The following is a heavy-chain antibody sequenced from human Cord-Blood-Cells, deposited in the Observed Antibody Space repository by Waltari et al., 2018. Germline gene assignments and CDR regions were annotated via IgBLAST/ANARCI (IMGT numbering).Heavy chain of an antibody. J-gene: IGHJ4*02. V-gene: IGHV1-8*02. Sequence: QVQLVQSGAEVKKPGSSVKVSCKASGGTFSSYAISWVRQATGQGIEWMGWMNPNSGNTGYAQKFQGRVTMTRNTSISTAYMELSSLRSEDTAVYYCASNYYGSGSYYDYWGQGTLVTVSS. D-gene: IGHD3-10*01. CDR1: GGTFSSYA. CDR3: ASNYYGSGSYYDY. CDR2: MNPNSGNT.